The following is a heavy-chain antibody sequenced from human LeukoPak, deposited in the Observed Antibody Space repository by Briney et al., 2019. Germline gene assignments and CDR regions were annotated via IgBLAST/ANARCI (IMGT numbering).Heavy chain of an antibody. Sequence: GGSLRLSCAASGFTFSSYGMNWVRQAPGKGLEWLSYISSSSSNIYYADSVKGRFTISRDSAKNSLYLQMNSLRAEDTAVYYCARAIQDTAMDMYYYYMDVWGKGTTVTVSS. CDR2: ISSSSSNI. V-gene: IGHV3-48*01. D-gene: IGHD5-18*01. CDR3: ARAIQDTAMDMYYYYMDV. CDR1: GFTFSSYG. J-gene: IGHJ6*03.